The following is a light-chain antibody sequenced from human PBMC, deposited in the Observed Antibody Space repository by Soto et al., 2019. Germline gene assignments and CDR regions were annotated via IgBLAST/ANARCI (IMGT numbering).Light chain of an antibody. CDR1: QSISSY. J-gene: IGKJ1*01. V-gene: IGKV1-39*01. Sequence: DIQMTQSPSSLSASVGDRVTITCRASQSISSYLNWYQQKPGKAPKLLIYGASSLQSGVPSRFSGSGSGTDFTLTISILQPEDFATYYCQQSYSTPPTFGQGTKVEIK. CDR3: QQSYSTPPT. CDR2: GAS.